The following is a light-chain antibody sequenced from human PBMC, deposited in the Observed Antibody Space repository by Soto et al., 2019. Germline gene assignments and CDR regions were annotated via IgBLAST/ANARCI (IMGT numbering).Light chain of an antibody. J-gene: IGKJ4*01. CDR1: QSVSRY. CDR2: DAS. V-gene: IGKV3-11*01. CDR3: QQRSDLPST. Sequence: EIVLTQSPATLSLSPGERATLSCRASQSVSRYLAWYQQKPGQAPRLLIYDASNRATGIPARFSGSGSGTDFTITISSLEPEDFAVYYCQQRSDLPSTCGGGTKVQIK.